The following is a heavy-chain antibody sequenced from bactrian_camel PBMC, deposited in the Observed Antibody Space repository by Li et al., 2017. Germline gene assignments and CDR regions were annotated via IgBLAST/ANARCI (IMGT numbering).Heavy chain of an antibody. Sequence: VQLVESGGALVRPGESLTLTCVASGFNISGYGITWERQAPGDQSRWVGTINSDNTPHYRDDSVKGRFVISRDNAKNTLYLQMNSLKPEDTAMYYCATTAGWSCTGDLRTRDFSYWGQGTQVTVS. V-gene: IGHV3S10*01. CDR3: ATTAGWSCTGDLRTRDFSY. J-gene: IGHJ4*01. CDR2: INSDNTP. CDR1: GFNISGYG. D-gene: IGHD2*01.